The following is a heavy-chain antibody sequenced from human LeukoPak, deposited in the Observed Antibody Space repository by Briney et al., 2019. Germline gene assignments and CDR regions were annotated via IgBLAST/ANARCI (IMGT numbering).Heavy chain of an antibody. J-gene: IGHJ4*02. Sequence: QTGGSLRLSCAASGFTFSNYGMSWVRQAPGKGLEWVSAISGSGGSTYYADSVKGWFTISRDNSKNTLYLQMNSLRAEDTAVYYCAKDGTGCGGDCYSDYWGQGTLLTVSS. CDR3: AKDGTGCGGDCYSDY. CDR2: ISGSGGST. V-gene: IGHV3-23*01. CDR1: GFTFSNYG. D-gene: IGHD2-21*02.